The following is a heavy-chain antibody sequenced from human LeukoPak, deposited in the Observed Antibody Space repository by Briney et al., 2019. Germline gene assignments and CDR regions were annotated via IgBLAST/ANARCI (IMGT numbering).Heavy chain of an antibody. V-gene: IGHV3-23*01. Sequence: GGSLRLSCAASGLTFSSYAMTWVRQGPGKGLEWVSTISGSGGSTYYADSVKGRFTISRDNSKNTLYLQMNSLRAQDMAVYYCANLYYYYGMDVWAQGTTVTVSS. CDR3: ANLYYYYGMDV. CDR2: ISGSGGST. CDR1: GLTFSSYA. J-gene: IGHJ6*02.